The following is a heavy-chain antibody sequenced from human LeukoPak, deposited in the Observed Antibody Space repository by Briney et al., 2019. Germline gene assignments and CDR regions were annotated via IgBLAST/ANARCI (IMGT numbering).Heavy chain of an antibody. Sequence: ASVKVSCKASGNDFSDFYFNWVRQAPGRGLEWVGWINPHSRATDYAQRFRGRVTMEASISTGYMELNGLTSDDTAVYYCVTTSVTHTRDPWGQGTLVTVSS. CDR2: INPHSRAT. V-gene: IGHV1-2*02. J-gene: IGHJ5*02. D-gene: IGHD5/OR15-5a*01. CDR3: VTTSVTHTRDP. CDR1: GNDFSDFY.